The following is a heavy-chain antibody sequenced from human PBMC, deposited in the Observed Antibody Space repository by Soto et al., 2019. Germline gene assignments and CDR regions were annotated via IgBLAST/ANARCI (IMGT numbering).Heavy chain of an antibody. CDR1: GYSFTGYY. CDR2: INPNSGGT. D-gene: IGHD6-13*01. CDR3: AGSTYSSSWYYFDY. J-gene: IGHJ4*02. Sequence: GASVNVFCKASGYSFTGYYMHWVRQAPGQGLEWMGWINPNSGGTNYAQKFQGWVTMTRDTSISTAYMELSRLRSDDTAVYYCAGSTYSSSWYYFDYWGQGTLVTVSS. V-gene: IGHV1-2*04.